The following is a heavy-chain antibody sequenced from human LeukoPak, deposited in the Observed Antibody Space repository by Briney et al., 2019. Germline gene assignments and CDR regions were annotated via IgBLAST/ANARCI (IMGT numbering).Heavy chain of an antibody. J-gene: IGHJ4*02. V-gene: IGHV3-48*01. CDR2: ITNSGNSK. Sequence: GGSLRLSCAASEFTFSSYSMNWVRQAPGKGLEWVSYITNSGNSKSYADSVKGRFTISRDNTKNSLYLQMNSLRAEDTAVYYCAKDLRPDGINDFDHWGQGTLVTVSS. CDR3: AKDLRPDGINDFDH. D-gene: IGHD1-1*01. CDR1: EFTFSSYS.